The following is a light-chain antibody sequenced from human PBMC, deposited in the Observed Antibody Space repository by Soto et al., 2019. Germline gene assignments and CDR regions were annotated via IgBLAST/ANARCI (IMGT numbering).Light chain of an antibody. CDR1: QSLLFSDGETY. J-gene: IGKJ1*01. V-gene: IGKV2D-29*01. CDR3: MQTVQFPWT. CDR2: AVS. Sequence: EIVMTQTPLSLSVTPGQPASISCKSSQSLLFSDGETYLYWYXQKKGQPPQXLIYAVSSRFSGVPDRFSGIVSGTDLTLEISRVESEDAGVYDCMQTVQFPWTFGQGTKVDIK.